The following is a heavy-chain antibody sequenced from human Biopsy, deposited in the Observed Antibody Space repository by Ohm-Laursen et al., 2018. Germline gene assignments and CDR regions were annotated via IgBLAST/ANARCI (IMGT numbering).Heavy chain of an antibody. V-gene: IGHV3-9*01. D-gene: IGHD3-16*01. CDR3: AEDSGGSPLGELFH. CDR2: ISWDSGRI. CDR1: GFIFDDYA. J-gene: IGHJ4*02. Sequence: SLRLSCAASGFIFDDYAMHWVRQAPGKGLEWVSGISWDSGRIDYADSVKDRFTISRDNAKNSLYLQMNSLRAEDTALYYCAEDSGGSPLGELFHWGQGNLVTVSS.